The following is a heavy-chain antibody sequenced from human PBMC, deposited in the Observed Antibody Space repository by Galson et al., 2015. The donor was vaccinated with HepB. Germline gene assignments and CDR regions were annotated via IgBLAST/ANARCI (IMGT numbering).Heavy chain of an antibody. CDR1: GFTFSDYY. D-gene: IGHD3-3*01. CDR2: ISSSSSYT. V-gene: IGHV3-11*06. J-gene: IGHJ6*02. Sequence: SLRLSCAASGFTFSDYYMSWIRQAPGKGLEWVSYISSSSSYTNYADSVKGRFTISRDNAKNPLYLQMNSLRAEDTAVYYCARVASDYDFWSGANMDVWGQGTTVTVSS. CDR3: ARVASDYDFWSGANMDV.